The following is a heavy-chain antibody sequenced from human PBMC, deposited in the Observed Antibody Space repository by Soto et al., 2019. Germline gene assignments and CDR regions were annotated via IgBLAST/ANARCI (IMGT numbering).Heavy chain of an antibody. CDR1: GFTFSSYA. V-gene: IGHV3-23*01. J-gene: IGHJ6*03. CDR3: ARLPPQGRYHPGDYYYYYMDV. D-gene: IGHD2-2*01. Sequence: GGSLRLSCAASGFTFSSYAMSWVRQAPGKGLEWVSAISGSGGSTYYADSVKGRFTISRDNSKNTLYLQMNSLRAEDRAVYYCARLPPQGRYHPGDYYYYYMDVWGKGTTVTVSS. CDR2: ISGSGGST.